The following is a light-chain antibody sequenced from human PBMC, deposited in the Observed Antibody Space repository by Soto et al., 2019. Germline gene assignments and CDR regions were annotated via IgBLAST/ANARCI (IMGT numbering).Light chain of an antibody. J-gene: IGKJ4*01. CDR2: DAS. V-gene: IGKV3-11*01. CDR1: QSVSSY. Sequence: EIVLTQSPATLSLSPGQRATLSCRASQSVSSYLAWYQQKPSQAPRLLIYDASNRATGIPARFSGSGSGTDFTLTISSLEPADFAVYYCQQRSDLPTFGGGTKVEIK. CDR3: QQRSDLPT.